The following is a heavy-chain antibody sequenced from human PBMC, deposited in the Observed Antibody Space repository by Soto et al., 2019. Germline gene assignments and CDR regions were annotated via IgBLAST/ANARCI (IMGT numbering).Heavy chain of an antibody. CDR3: ARAMDTAMTSKDNWFDP. D-gene: IGHD5-18*01. CDR1: GFTFRSYA. V-gene: IGHV3-30-3*01. Sequence: QVQLVESGGGVVQPGRSLRLSCAASGFTFRSYAMHWVRQAPGKGLEWVAVISYDENKRYYTDSVKGRFTISRDNSKNTLYLQVNSLRAEDTAVYYCARAMDTAMTSKDNWFDPCGQGTMFTVAS. CDR2: ISYDENKR. J-gene: IGHJ5*02.